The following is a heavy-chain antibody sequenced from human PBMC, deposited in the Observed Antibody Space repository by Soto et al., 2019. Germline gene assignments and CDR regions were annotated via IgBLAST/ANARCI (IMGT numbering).Heavy chain of an antibody. CDR3: ARSGYCSSTSCLGRLSWFAS. J-gene: IGHJ5*01. CDR2: IYPGDSDT. V-gene: IGHV5-51*01. CDR1: GYSFTSYW. D-gene: IGHD2-2*01. Sequence: PGESLKISCKGSGYSFTSYWIGWVRQMPGKGLEWMGIIYPGDSDTRYSPSFQGQVTISADKSISTAYLQWSSLKASDTAMYYCARSGYCSSTSCLGRLSWFASWGQGTLVTVSS.